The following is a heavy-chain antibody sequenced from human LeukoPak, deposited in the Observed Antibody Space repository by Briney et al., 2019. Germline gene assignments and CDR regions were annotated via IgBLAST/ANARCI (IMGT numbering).Heavy chain of an antibody. CDR2: IIPIFGTA. D-gene: IGHD3-10*01. V-gene: IGHV1-69*05. J-gene: IGHJ4*02. Sequence: SVKVSCKASGGTFSSYAISWVRQAPGQGLEWMGGIIPIFGTANYAQKFQGRVTITTDESTSTAHMELSSLRSEDTAVYYCAGSIWFGEFNAEVVFDYWGQGTLVTVSS. CDR1: GGTFSSYA. CDR3: AGSIWFGEFNAEVVFDY.